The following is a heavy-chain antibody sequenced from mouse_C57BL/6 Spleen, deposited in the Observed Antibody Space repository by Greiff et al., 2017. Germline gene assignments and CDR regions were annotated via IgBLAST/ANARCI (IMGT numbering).Heavy chain of an antibody. D-gene: IGHD1-1*01. CDR3: ARCSGITTVVDY. J-gene: IGHJ2*01. CDR1: GYTFTSYW. CDR2: IDPSDSYT. Sequence: QVQLQQPGAELVMPGASVKLSCKASGYTFTSYWMHWVKQRPGQGLEWIGEIDPSDSYTNYNQKFKGKSTLTVDKSSSTAYMQLSSLTSEDSAVYYCARCSGITTVVDYWSQGATRTVSS. V-gene: IGHV1-69*01.